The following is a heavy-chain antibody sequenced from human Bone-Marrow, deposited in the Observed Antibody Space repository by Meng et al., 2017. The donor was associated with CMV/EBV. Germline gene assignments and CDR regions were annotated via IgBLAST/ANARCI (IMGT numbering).Heavy chain of an antibody. V-gene: IGHV3-21*06. CDR2: ISSDSVYI. Sequence: GGYLRLYCAASGFTFSSYSMNWIRQAPEKGPEWVSSISSDSVYIVYADSVKGRFTISRDNAKNLLFLQSHGLRAEDTAVYYCGRFETGQYNDGQEEYWGQGTAVTVSS. D-gene: IGHD2/OR15-2a*01. CDR1: GFTFSSYS. CDR3: GRFETGQYNDGQEEY. J-gene: IGHJ4*02.